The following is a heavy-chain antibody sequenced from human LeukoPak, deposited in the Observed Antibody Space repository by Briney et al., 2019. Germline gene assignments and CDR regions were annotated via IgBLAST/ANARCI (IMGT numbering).Heavy chain of an antibody. Sequence: SETLSLTCTVSGGSISSHYWSWIRQPPGKGLEWIGYIYYSGSTNYNPSLKSRVTISVDPSKNQFSLKLSSVTAADTAVYYCARGYWNYDAFDIWGQGTMVTVSS. CDR2: IYYSGST. CDR3: ARGYWNYDAFDI. D-gene: IGHD1-7*01. V-gene: IGHV4-59*11. J-gene: IGHJ3*02. CDR1: GGSISSHY.